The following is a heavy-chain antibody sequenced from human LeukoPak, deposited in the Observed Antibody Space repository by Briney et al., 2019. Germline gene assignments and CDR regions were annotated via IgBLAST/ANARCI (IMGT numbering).Heavy chain of an antibody. Sequence: GASVKVSCKASGYTFTSYDINWVRQATGQGLEWMGWMNPNSGNTGYAQKFQGRVTITRNTSISTAYMELSSLRSEDTAVYYCARDYNFDSSPYDDALDIWGQGTMVTVSS. D-gene: IGHD3-22*01. J-gene: IGHJ3*02. CDR3: ARDYNFDSSPYDDALDI. CDR2: MNPNSGNT. CDR1: GYTFTSYD. V-gene: IGHV1-8*03.